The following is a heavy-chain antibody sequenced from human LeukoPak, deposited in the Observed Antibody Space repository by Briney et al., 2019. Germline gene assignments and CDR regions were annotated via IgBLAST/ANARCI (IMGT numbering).Heavy chain of an antibody. CDR3: ARTYYDILTGYSWFDP. CDR1: GGSFSGYY. D-gene: IGHD3-9*01. V-gene: IGHV4-34*01. Sequence: SETLSLTCAVYGGSFSGYYWSWIRQPPGKGLEWIGEINHSGSTNYNPSLKSRVTISVDTSKNQFSLKLSSVTAADTAVYYCARTYYDILTGYSWFDPWGQGTLVTVSS. CDR2: INHSGST. J-gene: IGHJ5*02.